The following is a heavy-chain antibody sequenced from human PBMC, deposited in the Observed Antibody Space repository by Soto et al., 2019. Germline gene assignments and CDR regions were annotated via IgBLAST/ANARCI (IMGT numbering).Heavy chain of an antibody. CDR1: GFTFSSYG. Sequence: GGSLRLSCAASGFTFSSYGMHWVRQAPGKGLEWVAVIWYDGSNKYYADSVKGRFTISRDNSKNTLFLQMNSLRAEDTAVYYCASLGVGDWANYYYYSGMDVWGQGTTVTVS. D-gene: IGHD2-21*02. J-gene: IGHJ6*02. V-gene: IGHV3-33*01. CDR3: ASLGVGDWANYYYYSGMDV. CDR2: IWYDGSNK.